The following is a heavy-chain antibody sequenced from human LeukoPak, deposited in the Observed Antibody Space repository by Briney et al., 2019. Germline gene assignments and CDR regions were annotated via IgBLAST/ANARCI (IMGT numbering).Heavy chain of an antibody. CDR3: ARPSYGGNSGAFDI. CDR1: GGSIRSYY. J-gene: IGHJ3*02. V-gene: IGHV4-59*08. D-gene: IGHD4-23*01. Sequence: PSETLSLTCTVSGGSIRSYYWSWIRQPPGKGLEWIGYIFYSGSSNYNPSLKSRVTISVDTSKNQFSLKLTSVTAADTAVYYCARPSYGGNSGAFDIWGQGTMVTVSS. CDR2: IFYSGSS.